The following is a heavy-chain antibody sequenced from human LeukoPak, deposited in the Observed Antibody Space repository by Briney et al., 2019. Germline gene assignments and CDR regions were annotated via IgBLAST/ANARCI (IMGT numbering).Heavy chain of an antibody. J-gene: IGHJ4*02. CDR1: GNYW. V-gene: IGHV3-74*01. Sequence: GGSLRLSCAASGNYWMHWVRQAPGKGLVWVSHINSDGSWTSYADSVKGRFTISRDTARNSLYLHMNSLRADDTAVYYCARDPTPTQLWFRGTFDYWGQGALVTVSS. CDR3: ARDPTPTQLWFRGTFDY. D-gene: IGHD5-18*01. CDR2: INSDGSWT.